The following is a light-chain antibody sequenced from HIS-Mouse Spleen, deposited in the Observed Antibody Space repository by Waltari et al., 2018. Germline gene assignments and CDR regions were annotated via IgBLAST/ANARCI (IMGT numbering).Light chain of an antibody. CDR1: QSISSW. CDR3: QQYNSYST. CDR2: KAS. J-gene: IGKJ1*01. Sequence: DIQMTQSPSTLSASVGDRVTFPCRASQSISSWLAWYQQKPGKAPKLLIYKASSLESGVPSRFSGSGSGTEFTLTISSLQPDDFATYYCQQYNSYSTFGQGTKVEIK. V-gene: IGKV1-5*03.